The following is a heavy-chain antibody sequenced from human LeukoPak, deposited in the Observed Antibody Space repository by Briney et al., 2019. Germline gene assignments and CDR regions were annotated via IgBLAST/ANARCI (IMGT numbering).Heavy chain of an antibody. V-gene: IGHV3-7*03. CDR2: INQDGSEK. Sequence: PGGSLRLSCAASGITFSRFWMSWVRQAPGKGLQWVANINQDGSEKHYVDSVKGRFTISRDNAENSLYLQMNSLRAEDTAVYYCASEASEYFDYWGQGTLVTVSS. J-gene: IGHJ4*02. D-gene: IGHD1-14*01. CDR1: GITFSRFW. CDR3: ASEASEYFDY.